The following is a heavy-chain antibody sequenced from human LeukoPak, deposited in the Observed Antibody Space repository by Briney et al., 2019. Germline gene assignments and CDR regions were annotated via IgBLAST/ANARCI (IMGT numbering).Heavy chain of an antibody. V-gene: IGHV3-9*01. CDR2: ISWNSGSI. CDR3: AKQAGGGITMVRGVMNNAFDI. CDR1: GFTFDDYA. J-gene: IGHJ3*02. Sequence: GGSLRLSCAASGFTFDDYAMHWVRQAPGKGLEWVSGISWNSGSIGYADSVKGRFTISRDNAKNSLYLQMNSLRAEDTALYYCAKQAGGGITMVRGVMNNAFDIWGQGTMVTVSS. D-gene: IGHD3-10*01.